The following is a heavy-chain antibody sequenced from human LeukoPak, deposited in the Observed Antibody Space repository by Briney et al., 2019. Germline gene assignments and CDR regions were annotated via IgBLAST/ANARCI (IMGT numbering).Heavy chain of an antibody. J-gene: IGHJ1*01. V-gene: IGHV3-74*01. D-gene: IGHD3-22*01. CDR3: ARAPSEIGGYYPEYFRH. CDR2: IKSDGST. CDR1: VFTFSSYC. Sequence: GGSPRLSCAASVFTFSSYCMHWVRHAPGGGLVWVSRIKSDGSTNYADSVKGRFTISRDNATNTASLQMNSLRAEDTGVYHCARAPSEIGGYYPEYFRHWGQGTLVTVSS.